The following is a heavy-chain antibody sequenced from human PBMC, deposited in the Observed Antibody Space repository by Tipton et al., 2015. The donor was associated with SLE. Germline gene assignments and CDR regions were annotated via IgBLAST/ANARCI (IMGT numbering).Heavy chain of an antibody. CDR1: GASISSYY. J-gene: IGHJ3*02. V-gene: IGHV4-59*01. CDR2: ISSDGST. Sequence: LRLSCTVSGASISSYYWTWIRQTPGKGLEWLGYISSDGSTNYNPSLQSRVVISDDTSKNQFSLSLRSMTAADTAVYYCARGEMDVFDIWGQGTVVSVSS. CDR3: ARGEMDVFDI.